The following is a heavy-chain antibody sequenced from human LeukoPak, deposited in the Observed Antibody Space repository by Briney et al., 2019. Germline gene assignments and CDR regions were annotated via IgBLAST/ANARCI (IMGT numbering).Heavy chain of an antibody. V-gene: IGHV3-23*01. CDR1: GFTFSSDA. J-gene: IGHJ6*02. CDR3: AKGSVRDSSGYYYYYYGMDV. D-gene: IGHD3-22*01. CDR2: ISDSGGST. Sequence: GGSLRLSCAVSGFTFSSDAMSWVRQAPGKGLEWVSSISDSGGSTYYADSVKGRFTISRDNSKNTLYLQMNSLRAEDTAVYYCAKGSVRDSSGYYYYYYGMDVWGQGTTVTVSS.